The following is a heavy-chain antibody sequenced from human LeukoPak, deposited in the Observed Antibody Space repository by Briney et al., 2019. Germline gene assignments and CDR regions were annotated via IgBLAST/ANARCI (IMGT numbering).Heavy chain of an antibody. Sequence: SETLSLTYTVTGGSISSSSYYWGWLRQPPGKGLEWIGSIYYSGSTYYNPSLKSRVTISVDTSKNQFSLKLSSVTAADTAVYYCARMNIDSSGYSDYWGQGTLVTVSS. CDR2: IYYSGST. J-gene: IGHJ4*02. V-gene: IGHV4-39*07. D-gene: IGHD3-22*01. CDR3: ARMNIDSSGYSDY. CDR1: GGSISSSSYY.